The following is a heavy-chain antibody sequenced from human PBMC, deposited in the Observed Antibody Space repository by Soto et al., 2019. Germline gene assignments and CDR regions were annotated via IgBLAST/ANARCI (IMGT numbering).Heavy chain of an antibody. CDR2: IGGSGGST. Sequence: EVQLLESGGGLVQPGGSLRLSCAASGFTFSSYAMSWVRQAPGKGLEWVSAIGGSGGSTYYADSVKGRFTISRDNSKTTLYLQMNSLRAEDTAVYYCARDSTSAWYYYGSGSYAHWGQGTLVTVSS. J-gene: IGHJ4*02. CDR1: GFTFSSYA. D-gene: IGHD3-10*01. CDR3: ARDSTSAWYYYGSGSYAH. V-gene: IGHV3-23*01.